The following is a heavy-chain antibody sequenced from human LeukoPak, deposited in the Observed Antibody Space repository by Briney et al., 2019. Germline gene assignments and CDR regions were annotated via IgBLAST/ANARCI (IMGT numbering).Heavy chain of an antibody. J-gene: IGHJ5*02. D-gene: IGHD2-15*01. CDR3: ARVSGGSCYP. CDR2: IYYTGST. CDR1: GGSVSSGSYY. V-gene: IGHV4-30-4*08. Sequence: SETLSLTCTVSGGSVSSGSYYWSWIRQPPGKGLEWIAYIYYTGSTYYNPSLKSRLIISVDTSKNQFSLKLSSVTAADTAIYYCARVSGGSCYPWGQGTLVTVSS.